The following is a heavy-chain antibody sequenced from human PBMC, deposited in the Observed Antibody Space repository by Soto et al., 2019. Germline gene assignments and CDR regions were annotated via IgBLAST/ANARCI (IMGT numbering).Heavy chain of an antibody. CDR2: ISAYNGNT. V-gene: IGHV1-18*01. CDR3: ARSIAAAVDFDY. J-gene: IGHJ4*02. D-gene: IGHD6-13*01. Sequence: VASVKVSCKAPGYTFTIYGIIWVRQAPGQGLEWMGWISAYNGNTNYAQKLQGRVTMTTDTSTSTAYMELRSLRSDDTAVYYCARSIAAAVDFDYWGQGTLVTVSS. CDR1: GYTFTIYG.